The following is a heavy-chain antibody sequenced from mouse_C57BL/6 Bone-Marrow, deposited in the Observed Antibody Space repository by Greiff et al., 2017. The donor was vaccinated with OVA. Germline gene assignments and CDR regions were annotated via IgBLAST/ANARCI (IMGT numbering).Heavy chain of an antibody. CDR2: ILPGSGRT. V-gene: IGHV1-9*01. Sequence: VQLVESGAELMKPGASVKLSCKATGYTFTGYWIEWVKQRPGHGLEWIGEILPGSGRTNYNEKFKGKATFTADTSSNTAYMQLSSLTTEDSAIYYCARLLTGAWFAYWGQGTLVTVSA. J-gene: IGHJ3*01. CDR1: GYTFTGYW. CDR3: ARLLTGAWFAY. D-gene: IGHD4-1*01.